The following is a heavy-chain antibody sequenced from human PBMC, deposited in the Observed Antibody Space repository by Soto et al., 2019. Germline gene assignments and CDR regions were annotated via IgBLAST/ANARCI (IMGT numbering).Heavy chain of an antibody. D-gene: IGHD3-10*01. J-gene: IGHJ6*02. CDR2: ISYDGSNK. Sequence: GGSLRLSCAASGFTFSSYAMHWVRQAPGKGLEWVAVISYDGSNKYYADSVKGRFTISRDNSKNTLYLQMNSLRAEDTAVYYCARDRLILWFGDAGFGYYYGMDVWGQGTTVTVSS. CDR1: GFTFSSYA. V-gene: IGHV3-30-3*01. CDR3: ARDRLILWFGDAGFGYYYGMDV.